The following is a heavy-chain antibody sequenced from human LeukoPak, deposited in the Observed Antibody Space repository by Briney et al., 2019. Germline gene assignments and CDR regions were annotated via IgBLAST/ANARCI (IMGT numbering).Heavy chain of an antibody. Sequence: PSETLSLTCTVSGGSISSYYWSWIRQRPGKGLEWSGYTYYSGSTNYNTYLKSRATISVDTSKNQSSLKLSSVPAADTAVNYCARGSSIWYEWGQGTLVTVSS. D-gene: IGHD6-13*01. CDR3: ARGSSIWYE. J-gene: IGHJ4*02. CDR2: TYYSGST. V-gene: IGHV4-59*12. CDR1: GGSISSYY.